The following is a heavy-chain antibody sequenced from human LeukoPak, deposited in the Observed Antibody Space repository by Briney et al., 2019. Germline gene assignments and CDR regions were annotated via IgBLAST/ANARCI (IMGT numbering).Heavy chain of an antibody. CDR3: ARHMSGDYDY. V-gene: IGHV4-59*08. J-gene: IGHJ4*02. Sequence: PSETLSLTCTVSGGSISEYYWSWIRQPPGKGLEWIAYISYNGITNYNPSLKSRVTISVDTSKNQFSLKLSSVIAADTAVYYCARHMSGDYDYWGQGTLVTVSS. CDR2: ISYNGIT. D-gene: IGHD3-10*02. CDR1: GGSISEYY.